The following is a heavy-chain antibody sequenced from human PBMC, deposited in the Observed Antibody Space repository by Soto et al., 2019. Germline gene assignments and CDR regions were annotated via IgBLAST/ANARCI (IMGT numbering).Heavy chain of an antibody. D-gene: IGHD2-2*01. V-gene: IGHV1-69*13. J-gene: IGHJ6*02. CDR2: IIPILGTA. CDR3: ARGGYQLLVNDYYYYGMDV. CDR1: GGTFSSYA. Sequence: SVKVSCKASGGTFSSYAISWVRQAPGQGLEWMGGIIPILGTANYAQKFQGRVTITADESTSTAYMELSSLRSEDTAVYYCARGGYQLLVNDYYYYGMDVWGQGTTVTVSS.